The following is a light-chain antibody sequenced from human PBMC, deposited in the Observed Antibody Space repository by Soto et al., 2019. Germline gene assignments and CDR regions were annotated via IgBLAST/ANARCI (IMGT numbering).Light chain of an antibody. J-gene: IGLJ1*01. CDR1: SSDVGAYNY. Sequence: QSVLTQPASVSGSPGQSITISCTGTSSDVGAYNYVSWYQQYPGKAPKVMSFEVSHRPSGVSNRFSGSKSGNTASLTISGLQAEDESYYYCISDASTSLYGLGTGTKLTVL. V-gene: IGLV2-14*01. CDR3: ISDASTSLYG. CDR2: EVS.